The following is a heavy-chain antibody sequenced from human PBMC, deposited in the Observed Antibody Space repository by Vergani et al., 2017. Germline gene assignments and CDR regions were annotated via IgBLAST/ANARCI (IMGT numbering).Heavy chain of an antibody. J-gene: IGHJ3*02. CDR2: ISSSGSTI. CDR1: GFTFSSYE. D-gene: IGHD4-17*01. V-gene: IGHV3-48*03. Sequence: EVQLVESGGGLVQPGGSLRLSCAASGFTFSSYEMNWVRQAPGKGLEWVSYISSSGSTIYYAGSVKGRFTISRDNAKNSLYLQMNSLRAEDTAVYYCARGGSGDYLDDAFDIWGQGTMVTVSS. CDR3: ARGGSGDYLDDAFDI.